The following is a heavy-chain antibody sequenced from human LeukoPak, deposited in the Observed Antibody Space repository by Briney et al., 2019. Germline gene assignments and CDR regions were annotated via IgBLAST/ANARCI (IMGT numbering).Heavy chain of an antibody. J-gene: IGHJ6*02. CDR3: ATRPPELELLYGMDV. Sequence: ASVKVSCKVSGYTLTELSMHWVRQAPGKGLEWMGGFDPEDGETIYAQKFQGRVTMTEDTPTDTAYMELSSLRSEDTAVYYCATRPPELELLYGMDVWGQGTTVTVSS. CDR2: FDPEDGET. CDR1: GYTLTELS. V-gene: IGHV1-24*01. D-gene: IGHD1-7*01.